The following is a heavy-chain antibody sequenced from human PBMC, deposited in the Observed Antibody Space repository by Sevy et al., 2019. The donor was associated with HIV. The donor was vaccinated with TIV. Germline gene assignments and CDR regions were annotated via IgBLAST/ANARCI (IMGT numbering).Heavy chain of an antibody. Sequence: SETLSLTCTVSGGSISDYYWSWIRQPPGKGLEWLGYIYYTGTTTYNPSLGSRVTISFDTSKNQFSLKLSSVTAADTAVYYCARGHLTSSSGFDYWGQGTLVTVSS. D-gene: IGHD6-6*01. V-gene: IGHV4-59*01. CDR2: IYYTGTT. CDR1: GGSISDYY. J-gene: IGHJ4*02. CDR3: ARGHLTSSSGFDY.